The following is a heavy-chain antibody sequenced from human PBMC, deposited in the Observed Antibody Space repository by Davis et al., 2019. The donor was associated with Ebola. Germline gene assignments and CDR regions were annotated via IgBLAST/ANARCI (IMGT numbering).Heavy chain of an antibody. CDR1: GGTFISYT. V-gene: IGHV1-69*02. CDR2: IIPIVGIA. CDR3: ARYMGTMVDV. D-gene: IGHD3-10*01. Sequence: SVKVSCKASGGTFISYTISWVRQAPAQELEWMGSIIPIVGIANYAQKFQGRVTITADKSTSTAYMELSSLRSEDTAVYYFARYMGTMVDVWGQGTTVTVSS. J-gene: IGHJ6*02.